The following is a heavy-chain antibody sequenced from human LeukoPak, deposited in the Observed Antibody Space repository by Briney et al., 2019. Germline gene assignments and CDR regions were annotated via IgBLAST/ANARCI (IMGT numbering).Heavy chain of an antibody. D-gene: IGHD3-10*01. V-gene: IGHV1-69*06. CDR1: GGTFSSYA. CDR2: IIPIFGTA. J-gene: IGHJ5*02. Sequence: ASVKVSCKASGGTFSSYAISWGRQAPGQGLEWMGGIIPIFGTANYAQKFQGRVTITADKSTSTAYMELSSLRSEDTAVYYCVRGYGSGSYNWFDPWGQGTLVTVSS. CDR3: VRGYGSGSYNWFDP.